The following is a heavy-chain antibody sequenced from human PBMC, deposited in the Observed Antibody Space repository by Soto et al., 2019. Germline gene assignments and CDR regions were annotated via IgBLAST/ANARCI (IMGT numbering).Heavy chain of an antibody. V-gene: IGHV1-69*12. CDR2: IIPMFGIT. CDR1: GGTFSSYG. Sequence: QVQLVQSGAEVKKPGSSVKVSCKVSGGTFSSYGFNWVRQAPGQGLEWVGGIIPMFGITNHTQKFQDRITISADASTSTAYMELTSLTSHDTAVYYCASDRGYGLVNGGLGTLITVSS. CDR3: ASDRGYGLVN. D-gene: IGHD2-15*01. J-gene: IGHJ4*02.